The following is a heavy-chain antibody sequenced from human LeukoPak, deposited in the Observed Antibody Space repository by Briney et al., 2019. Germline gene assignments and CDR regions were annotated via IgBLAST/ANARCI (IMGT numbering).Heavy chain of an antibody. CDR2: INPNSGGT. D-gene: IGHD2-2*01. CDR3: ARVLGEVPAAILFGWFDP. Sequence: ASVKVSCKASGYTFTSYYMHWVRQAPGQGLEWMGWINPNSGGTNYAQKFQGRVTMTRDTSISTAYMELSRLRSDDTAVYYCARVLGEVPAAILFGWFDPWGQGTLVTVSS. CDR1: GYTFTSYY. J-gene: IGHJ5*02. V-gene: IGHV1-2*02.